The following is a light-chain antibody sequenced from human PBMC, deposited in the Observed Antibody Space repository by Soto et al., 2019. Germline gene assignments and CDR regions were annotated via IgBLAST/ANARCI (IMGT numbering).Light chain of an antibody. CDR2: EGS. CDR1: SSDVGSYNL. V-gene: IGLV2-23*01. J-gene: IGLJ2*01. Sequence: QSVLTQPASASGSPGQSITISCTGTSSDVGSYNLVSWYQQHPGKAPKLMIYEGSKRPSGVSNRFSGSKSGNTASLTISGLQAEDEADYYCCSYAGSSILVFGGGTKLTVL. CDR3: CSYAGSSILV.